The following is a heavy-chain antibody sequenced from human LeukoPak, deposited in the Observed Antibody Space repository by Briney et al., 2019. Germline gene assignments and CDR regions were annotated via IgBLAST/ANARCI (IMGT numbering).Heavy chain of an antibody. J-gene: IGHJ4*02. CDR2: FYSDDSR. CDR1: GFTVSTNY. Sequence: GGSLRLSCAASGFTVSTNYMNWVRQAPGKGLEWVSVFYSDDSRYYADSVKGRFTISRDNAKNSLYLQMNSLRDEDTAVYYCAGDFGLTGYYTDYWGQGILVTVSS. CDR3: AGDFGLTGYYTDY. V-gene: IGHV3-53*01. D-gene: IGHD3-9*01.